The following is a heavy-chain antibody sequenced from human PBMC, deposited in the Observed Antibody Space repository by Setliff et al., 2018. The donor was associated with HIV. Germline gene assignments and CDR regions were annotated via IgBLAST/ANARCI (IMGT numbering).Heavy chain of an antibody. J-gene: IGHJ3*02. D-gene: IGHD5-12*01. CDR1: GFTFSNFA. CDR2: ISGST. Sequence: PGGSLRLSCAASGFTFSNFAINWVRQAPGKGLEWVSTISGSTYYAGSVKGRFTISRDNSKNKLYLQMNSLRAEDTAVYYCAKGRGDGYNWDAFDIWGQGTMVTVSS. CDR3: AKGRGDGYNWDAFDI. V-gene: IGHV3-23*01.